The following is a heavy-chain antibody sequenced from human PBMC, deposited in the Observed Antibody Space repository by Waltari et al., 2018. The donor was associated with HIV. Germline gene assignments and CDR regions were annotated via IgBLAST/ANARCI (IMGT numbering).Heavy chain of an antibody. D-gene: IGHD3-3*01. CDR2: IVHDGTT. J-gene: IGHJ4*02. V-gene: IGHV4-34*02. Sequence: VQLEQWGTGLLKPSETLSLTCAVYGGSLSCFLWSWVRQPPGKGREWIGDIVHDGTTNYNPALKSRATVSITGSKNQFSLKLNSMTAADTGVYYCARLEALLPGVVIVRDVWGQGTLVTVSS. CDR3: ARLEALLPGVVIVRDV. CDR1: GGSLSCFL.